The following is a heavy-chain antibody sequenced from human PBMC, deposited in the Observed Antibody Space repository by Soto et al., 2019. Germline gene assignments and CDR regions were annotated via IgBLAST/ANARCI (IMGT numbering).Heavy chain of an antibody. Sequence: EVQLLASGGGLVQPGGALRLSCAASGFTFSNYAMSWVRQAPGKGLEWVSTISGRGANTFYADSVKGRFTISRDNSRNPLYLQMNSLRAEDTAVYYCAKWAERNPIFLQYWGQGTLVTVSS. CDR2: ISGRGANT. CDR1: GFTFSNYA. J-gene: IGHJ1*01. CDR3: AKWAERNPIFLQY. D-gene: IGHD2-21*01. V-gene: IGHV3-23*01.